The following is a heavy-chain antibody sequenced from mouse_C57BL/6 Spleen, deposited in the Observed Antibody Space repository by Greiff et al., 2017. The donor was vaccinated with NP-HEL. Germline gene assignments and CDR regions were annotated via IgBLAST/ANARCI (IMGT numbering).Heavy chain of an antibody. CDR2: IHPNSGST. V-gene: IGHV1-64*01. D-gene: IGHD1-1*01. J-gene: IGHJ3*01. Sequence: QVQLKQPGAELVKPGASVKLSCKASGYTFTSYWMHWVKQRPGQGLEWIGMIHPNSGSTNYNEKFKSKATLTVDKSSSTAYMQLSSLTSEDSAVYYCARPYYYGSSYGFAYWGQGTLVTVSA. CDR1: GYTFTSYW. CDR3: ARPYYYGSSYGFAY.